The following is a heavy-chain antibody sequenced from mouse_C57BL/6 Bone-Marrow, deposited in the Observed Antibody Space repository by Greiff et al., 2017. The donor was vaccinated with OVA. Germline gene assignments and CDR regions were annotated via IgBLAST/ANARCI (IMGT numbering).Heavy chain of an antibody. CDR3: TTAVRGY. CDR2: IDPENGDT. J-gene: IGHJ3*01. Sequence: EVQLQQSGAELVRPGASVKLSCTASGFNIKDDYMHWVKQRPEQGLEWIGWIDPENGDTEYASKFQGKATITADTSYNTAYLQLSSLTSEDTAVYYCTTAVRGYWGQGTLVTVSA. D-gene: IGHD1-1*01. CDR1: GFNIKDDY. V-gene: IGHV14-4*01.